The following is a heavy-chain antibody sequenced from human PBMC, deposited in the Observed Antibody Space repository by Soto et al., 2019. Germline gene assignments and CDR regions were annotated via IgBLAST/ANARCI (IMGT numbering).Heavy chain of an antibody. CDR2: FNPNSGGT. J-gene: IGHJ4*02. CDR1: GYTLPRHH. D-gene: IGHD5-12*01. V-gene: IGHV1-2*04. CDR3: ARGGYSGYDFDY. Sequence: APLKVSFNASGYTLPRHHIPWGRQAPGKGFDGMGWFNPNSGGTNYAQNFRGWVTMTRDTSISTAYMELSRLRSDDTAVYYCARGGYSGYDFDYWGQGTLVTVSS.